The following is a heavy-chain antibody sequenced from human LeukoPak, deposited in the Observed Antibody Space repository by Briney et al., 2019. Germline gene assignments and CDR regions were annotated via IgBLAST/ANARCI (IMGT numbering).Heavy chain of an antibody. CDR1: RFTFPTYW. CDR3: GRDNYGSIDF. CDR2: MNHDGTIT. Sequence: GGSLRLSCSAPRFTFPTYWMIWVRQVPGEGLVYVSHMNHDGTITNYADSVKGRFTMSRDNARNTVFLRMDSLRAEDTAVYYCGRDNYGSIDFWDQGVLVTVSS. D-gene: IGHD3-10*01. V-gene: IGHV3-74*01. J-gene: IGHJ4*02.